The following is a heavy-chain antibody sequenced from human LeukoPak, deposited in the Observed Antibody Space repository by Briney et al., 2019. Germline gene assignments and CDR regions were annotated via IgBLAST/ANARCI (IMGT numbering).Heavy chain of an antibody. Sequence: GGSLRLSCAASGFTFSSYGMHWVRQAPGKGLEWVAFIRYDGSNKYYADSVKGRFTISRDSSKNTLYLQMNSLRAEDTAVYYCAKALGAYSGSYFDYWGQGTLVTVSS. CDR3: AKALGAYSGSYFDY. CDR1: GFTFSSYG. V-gene: IGHV3-30*02. D-gene: IGHD1-26*01. J-gene: IGHJ4*02. CDR2: IRYDGSNK.